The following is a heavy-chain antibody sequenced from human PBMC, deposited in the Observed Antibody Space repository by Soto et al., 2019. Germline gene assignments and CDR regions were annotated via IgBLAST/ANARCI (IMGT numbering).Heavy chain of an antibody. CDR2: IYSSGST. CDR3: ARDMHAGFTHYGDP. CDR1: VGSITSYY. J-gene: IGHJ5*02. Sequence: PSETLSLTCTVSVGSITSYYWSWIRQAAGKGLEWIGRIYSSGSTSYNPSLKSRVTMSVDTSKNQFSLKLRSVTAADTAVYYCARDMHAGFTHYGDPWGQGTLVTVSS. D-gene: IGHD4-17*01. V-gene: IGHV4-4*07.